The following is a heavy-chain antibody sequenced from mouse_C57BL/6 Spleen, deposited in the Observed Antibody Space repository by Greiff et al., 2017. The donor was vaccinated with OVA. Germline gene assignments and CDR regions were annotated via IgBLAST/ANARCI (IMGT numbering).Heavy chain of an antibody. CDR2: IRLKSDNYAT. J-gene: IGHJ3*01. CDR3: TGNLGKAWFAY. V-gene: IGHV6-3*01. Sequence: EVKLMESGGGLVQPGGSMKLSCVASGFTFSNYWMNWVRQSPEKGLEWVAQIRLKSDNYATHYAESVKGRFTISRDDSKSSVYLQMNNLRAEDTGIYYCTGNLGKAWFAYWGQGTLVTVSA. D-gene: IGHD3-3*01. CDR1: GFTFSNYW.